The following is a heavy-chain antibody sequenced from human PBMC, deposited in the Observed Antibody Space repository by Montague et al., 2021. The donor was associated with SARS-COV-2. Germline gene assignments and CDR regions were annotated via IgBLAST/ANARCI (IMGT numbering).Heavy chain of an antibody. CDR1: GFTFSGIA. V-gene: IGHV3-23*01. Sequence: SLRLSCAASGFTFSGIAMSWVRQAPGKGLAWVSALSASGGITNYADSVKGRFTISRDNLKNTLFLQMNSLTDGDPAIYYCAKGTDTGNSYFALDVWGQGTTVSVSS. CDR3: AKGTDTGNSYFALDV. CDR2: LSASGGIT. J-gene: IGHJ6*02. D-gene: IGHD1-1*01.